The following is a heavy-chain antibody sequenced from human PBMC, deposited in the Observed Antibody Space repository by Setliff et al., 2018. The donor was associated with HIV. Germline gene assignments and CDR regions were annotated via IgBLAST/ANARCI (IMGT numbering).Heavy chain of an antibody. D-gene: IGHD6-19*01. CDR1: GGRFSSYA. Sequence: ASVKVSCKASGGRFSSYAMSWVRQAPGQGLEWMGGIIPNSGNTGYAQRFQGRVTITADASTSTAYMELRTLRSDDTAVYYCARVPYRSAWFSGGHDAFDVWGQGTMVTVSS. V-gene: IGHV1-69*13. J-gene: IGHJ3*01. CDR2: IIPNSGNT. CDR3: ARVPYRSAWFSGGHDAFDV.